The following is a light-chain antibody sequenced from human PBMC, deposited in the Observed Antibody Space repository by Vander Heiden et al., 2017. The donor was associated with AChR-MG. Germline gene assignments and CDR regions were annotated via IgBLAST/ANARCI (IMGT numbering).Light chain of an antibody. CDR3: MQALQTPF. Sequence: DIVMTQSPLSLPVTPGEPASISCRSSQSLLHSNGYNYLDWYLQKPVQSPQLLIYLGSNRASGVPDRFSGSGSGTDFTLKISRVEAEDVGVYYCMQALQTPFFGGGTKVEIK. CDR2: LGS. J-gene: IGKJ4*01. V-gene: IGKV2-28*01. CDR1: QSLLHSNGYNY.